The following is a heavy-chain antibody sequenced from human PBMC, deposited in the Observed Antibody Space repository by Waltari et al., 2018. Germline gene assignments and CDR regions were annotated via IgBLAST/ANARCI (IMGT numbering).Heavy chain of an antibody. CDR3: AKWGRDSSGQRGMDFDY. Sequence: EVQLVESGGGLVQPGGSLRLSCAASGFTFSSYEMNWVRQAHGKGLEWVSYIARSGSTIYNPDSVKGRFTISRDNAKNSLYLQMNSLRAEDTAIYYCAKWGRDSSGQRGMDFDYWGQGTLVTVSS. CDR1: GFTFSSYE. CDR2: IARSGSTI. V-gene: IGHV3-48*03. D-gene: IGHD3-16*01. J-gene: IGHJ4*02.